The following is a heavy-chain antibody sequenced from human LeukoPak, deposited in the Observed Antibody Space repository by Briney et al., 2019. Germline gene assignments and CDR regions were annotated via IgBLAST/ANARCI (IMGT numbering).Heavy chain of an antibody. V-gene: IGHV4-34*01. J-gene: IGHJ4*02. Sequence: KPSETLSLTCTVSGGSFSGYYWSWIRQPPGKGLEWIGEINHSGSTNYNPSLKSRVTISVDTSKNQFSLKLSSVTAADTAVYYCARGATRGAFFDYWGQGTLVTVSS. CDR1: GGSFSGYY. D-gene: IGHD3-10*01. CDR2: INHSGST. CDR3: ARGATRGAFFDY.